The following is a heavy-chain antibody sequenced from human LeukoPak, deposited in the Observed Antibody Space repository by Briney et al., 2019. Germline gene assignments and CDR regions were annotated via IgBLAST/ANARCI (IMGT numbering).Heavy chain of an antibody. CDR1: GYTFTSYG. CDR2: ISAYNGNT. D-gene: IGHD3-10*01. J-gene: IGHJ4*02. V-gene: IGHV1-18*01. CDR3: ARAILLLWFGEPSGKGFDY. Sequence: ASVKVSCKASGYTFTSYGISWVRQAPGQGLEWMGWISAYNGNTNYAQKLQGRVTMTTDTSTSTAYMELRSLRSDDTAVYYCARAILLLWFGEPSGKGFDYWGQGTLVTVSS.